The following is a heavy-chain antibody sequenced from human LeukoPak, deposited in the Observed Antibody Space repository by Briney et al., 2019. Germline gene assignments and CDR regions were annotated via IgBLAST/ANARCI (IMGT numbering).Heavy chain of an antibody. J-gene: IGHJ3*02. CDR1: GYTFTSYY. Sequence: ASVKVSCKASGYTFTSYYMHWVRQAPGQGLEWMGIINPSSGSTSYAQKFQGRVTMTRDMSTSTVYMELSSLRSEDTAVYYCAEGGGYSYATRGAFDIWGQGTMVTVSS. V-gene: IGHV1-46*01. D-gene: IGHD5-18*01. CDR3: AEGGGYSYATRGAFDI. CDR2: INPSSGST.